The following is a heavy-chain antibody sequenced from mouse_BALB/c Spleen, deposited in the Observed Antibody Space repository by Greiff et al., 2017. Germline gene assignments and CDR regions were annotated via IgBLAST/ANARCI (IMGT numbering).Heavy chain of an antibody. V-gene: IGHV1-82*01. CDR1: GYAFSSSW. CDR2: IYPGDGDT. CDR3: ARNYGSNFAY. Sequence: QVQLKQSGPELVKPGASVKISCKASGYAFSSSWMNWVKQRPGQGLEWIGRIYPGDGDTNYNGKFKGKATLTADKSSSTAYMQLSSLTSVDSAVYFCARNYGSNFAYWGQGTLVTVSA. J-gene: IGHJ3*01. D-gene: IGHD1-1*01.